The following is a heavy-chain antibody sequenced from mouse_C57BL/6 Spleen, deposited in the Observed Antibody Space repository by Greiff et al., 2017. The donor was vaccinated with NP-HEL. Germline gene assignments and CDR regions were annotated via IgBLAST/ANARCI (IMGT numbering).Heavy chain of an antibody. D-gene: IGHD1-1*01. J-gene: IGHJ4*01. CDR2: ISSGGSYT. Sequence: EVMLVESGGDLVKPGGSLKLSCAASGFTFSSYGMSWVRQTPDKRLEWVATISSGGSYTYYPDSVKGRFTISRDNAKNTLYLQMSSLKSEDTAMYYCARHGDGRVDYAMDYWGQGTSVTVSS. CDR3: ARHGDGRVDYAMDY. V-gene: IGHV5-6*02. CDR1: GFTFSSYG.